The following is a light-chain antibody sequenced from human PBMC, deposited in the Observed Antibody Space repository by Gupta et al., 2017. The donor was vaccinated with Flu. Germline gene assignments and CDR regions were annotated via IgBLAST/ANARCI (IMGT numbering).Light chain of an antibody. CDR3: ILFVEPGTWL. Sequence: GSVSSNNYPSWYRQTPGQAPSTLIYDTASRASGVSDRFSGSVVGNKASLTITGVQADDESDYFCILFVEPGTWLFGGGTKLTVL. CDR2: DTA. J-gene: IGLJ2*01. V-gene: IGLV8-61*01. CDR1: GSVSSNNY.